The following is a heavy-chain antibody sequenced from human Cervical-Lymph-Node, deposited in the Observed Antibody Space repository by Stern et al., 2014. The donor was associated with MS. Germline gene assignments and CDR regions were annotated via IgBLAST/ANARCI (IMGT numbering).Heavy chain of an antibody. D-gene: IGHD3-3*01. CDR3: ARMMGSGYRHYFDY. J-gene: IGHJ4*02. CDR1: GFSLVTSGVR. V-gene: IGHV2-70*04. CDR2: LAWNDKT. Sequence: QVTLKESGPALVKPTQTLTLTCTFSGFSLVTSGVRVSWIRQPPGKALEWLGPLAWNDKTFYNTSLMTRLTSSKDTSKNQVVLTMTNVDPVDTATYYCARMMGSGYRHYFDYWGQGTPVTVS.